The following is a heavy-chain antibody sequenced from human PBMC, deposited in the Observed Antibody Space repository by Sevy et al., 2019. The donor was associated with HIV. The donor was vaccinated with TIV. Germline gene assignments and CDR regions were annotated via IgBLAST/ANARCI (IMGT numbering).Heavy chain of an antibody. Sequence: GGSLRLSCAASGFTFSDYYMSWIRQAPGKGLEWVSYISSSSSYTNYADSVKGRFTISIDNAKNSLYLQMNSLRAEDTAVYYCARRHDILPGGYYYMDVWGKGTTVTVSS. CDR2: ISSSSSYT. CDR1: GFTFSDYY. V-gene: IGHV3-11*06. J-gene: IGHJ6*03. D-gene: IGHD3-9*01. CDR3: ARRHDILPGGYYYMDV.